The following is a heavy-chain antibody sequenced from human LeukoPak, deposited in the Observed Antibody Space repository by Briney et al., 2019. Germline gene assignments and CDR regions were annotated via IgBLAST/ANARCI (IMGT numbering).Heavy chain of an antibody. CDR2: IWYDGSNK. CDR1: GFTFSSYG. Sequence: GRSLRLSCAASGFTFSSYGMHWVRQAPGKGLEWVAVIWYDGSNKYYADSVKGRFTISRDNSKNTLYLQMNSLRAEDTAVYYCAKESTGAGYYYYYMDVWGKGTTVTVSS. CDR3: AKESTGAGYYYYYMDV. J-gene: IGHJ6*03. V-gene: IGHV3-33*06. D-gene: IGHD7-27*01.